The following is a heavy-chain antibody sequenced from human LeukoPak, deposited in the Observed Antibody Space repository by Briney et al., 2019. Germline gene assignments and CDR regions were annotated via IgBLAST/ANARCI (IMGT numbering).Heavy chain of an antibody. CDR3: ARGGLEPVDY. D-gene: IGHD5-24*01. V-gene: IGHV3-74*01. J-gene: IGHJ4*02. CDR2: INTDGRTT. Sequence: PGGSLRLSCAVSGFTFSNYWMHWVRQAPGMGLVWVSRINTDGRTTSYADSVKGRFTISRDNAKNILYLEVNSLRTDDTAVYYCARGGLEPVDYWGQGTLVTVS. CDR1: GFTFSNYW.